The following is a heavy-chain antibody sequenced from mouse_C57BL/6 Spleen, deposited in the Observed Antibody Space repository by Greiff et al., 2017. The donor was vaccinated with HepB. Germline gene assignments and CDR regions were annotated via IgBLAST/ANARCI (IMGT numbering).Heavy chain of an antibody. CDR3: ARVGYSSYAMDY. D-gene: IGHD2-5*01. CDR2: INYDGSST. V-gene: IGHV5-16*01. J-gene: IGHJ4*01. Sequence: DVKLVESEGGLVQPGSSMKLSCTASGFTFSDYYMAWVRQVPEKGLEWVANINYDGSSTYYLDSLKSRFIISRDNAKNILYLQMSSLKSEDTATYYCARVGYSSYAMDYWGQGTSVTVSS. CDR1: GFTFSDYY.